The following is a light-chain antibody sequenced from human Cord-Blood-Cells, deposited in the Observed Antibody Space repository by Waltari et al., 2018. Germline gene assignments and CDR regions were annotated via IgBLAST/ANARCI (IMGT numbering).Light chain of an antibody. CDR2: GNS. Sequence: QSVLTQPPSVSGAPGQRVTISCTGSSSNIGAGYDVHWYQQLPGTAPKLLIYGNSNRPSGGPDRFSGSKSGTSASLAITGLQAEEEADYYCQSYDSSLSVVFGGGTKLTVL. J-gene: IGLJ2*01. CDR3: QSYDSSLSVV. CDR1: SSNIGAGYD. V-gene: IGLV1-40*01.